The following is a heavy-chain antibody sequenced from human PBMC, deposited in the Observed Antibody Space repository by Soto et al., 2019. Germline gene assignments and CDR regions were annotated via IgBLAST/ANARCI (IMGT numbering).Heavy chain of an antibody. CDR2: ISGSGGST. Sequence: GGSLRLSCAASGFTFSSYAMSWVRQAPGKGLEWVSAISGSGGSTYYADSVKGRFTISRDNSKNTLYLQMNSLRAEDTAVYYCARDLISSGWFAEYFQHWGQGTLVTVSS. CDR3: ARDLISSGWFAEYFQH. CDR1: GFTFSSYA. V-gene: IGHV3-23*01. D-gene: IGHD6-19*01. J-gene: IGHJ1*01.